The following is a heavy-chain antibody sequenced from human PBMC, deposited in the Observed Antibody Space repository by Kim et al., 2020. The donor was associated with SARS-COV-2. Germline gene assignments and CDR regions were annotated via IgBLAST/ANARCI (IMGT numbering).Heavy chain of an antibody. J-gene: IGHJ6*03. D-gene: IGHD1-26*01. CDR2: ISYDTSTK. Sequence: GGSLRLSCAASGFTFSSYAIHWVRQAPGKGLEWVAVISYDTSTKYYVDSVKGRFSISRDNSKTTLYLQMNSLRPEDTAVYYCARDSGGATIFYYYMDVWGKGTTVTVS. CDR3: ARDSGGATIFYYYMDV. CDR1: GFTFSSYA. V-gene: IGHV3-30*04.